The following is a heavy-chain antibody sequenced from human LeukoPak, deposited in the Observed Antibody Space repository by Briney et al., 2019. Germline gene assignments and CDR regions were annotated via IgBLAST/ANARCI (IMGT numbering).Heavy chain of an antibody. D-gene: IGHD3-10*01. CDR3: AREYYYGSGSNYYFDY. V-gene: IGHV3-64*04. Sequence: GGSLTLSCSASGFTFSTYAMHWVRQAPGEGLEYVSAISRNGGRIYYADSVKGRFTISRDNSKNTLYLQMNSLRAEDTAVYYCAREYYYGSGSNYYFDYWGQGTLVTVSS. J-gene: IGHJ4*02. CDR2: ISRNGGRI. CDR1: GFTFSTYA.